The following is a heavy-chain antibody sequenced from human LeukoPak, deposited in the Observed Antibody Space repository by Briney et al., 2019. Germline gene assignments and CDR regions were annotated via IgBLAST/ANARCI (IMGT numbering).Heavy chain of an antibody. CDR1: GGSISSYY. Sequence: SETLSLTCAVSGGSISSYYWSWIRQPPGKGLEWIAYIYYSGSTHHNPSLKSRVTISVDTSKNRFSLKLSSVTAADTAVYYCARYVWGSYPTFEDYWGQGTLVTVSS. CDR2: IYYSGST. D-gene: IGHD3-16*02. CDR3: ARYVWGSYPTFEDY. V-gene: IGHV4-59*01. J-gene: IGHJ4*02.